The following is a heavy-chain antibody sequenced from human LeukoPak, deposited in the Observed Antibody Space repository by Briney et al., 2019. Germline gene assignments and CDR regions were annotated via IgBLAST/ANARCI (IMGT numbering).Heavy chain of an antibody. CDR1: GFTFSSYA. Sequence: GGSLRLSCAASGFTFSSYAMSWVRQAPGKGLEWVSAISGSGGSTYYADSVKGRFTISRDNSKNTLYLQMNSLRAEDTAVYYCAKVVEAPYYHSSGYRDYYYYYGMDVWGQGTTVTVSS. CDR3: AKVVEAPYYHSSGYRDYYYYYGMDV. D-gene: IGHD3-22*01. V-gene: IGHV3-23*01. J-gene: IGHJ6*02. CDR2: ISGSGGST.